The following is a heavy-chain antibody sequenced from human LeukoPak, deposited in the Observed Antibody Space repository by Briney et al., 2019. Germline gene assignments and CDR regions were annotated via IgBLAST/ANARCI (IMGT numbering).Heavy chain of an antibody. CDR1: GYTFTSYY. D-gene: IGHD6-19*01. V-gene: IGHV1-18*04. CDR3: ARDQWLDYFDY. Sequence: GTSVKVSCKASGYTFTSYYMHWVRQAPGQGLEWMGWISAYNGNTNYAQKLQGRVTMTTDTSTSTAYMELRSLRSDDTAVYYCARDQWLDYFDYWGQGTLVTVSS. J-gene: IGHJ4*02. CDR2: ISAYNGNT.